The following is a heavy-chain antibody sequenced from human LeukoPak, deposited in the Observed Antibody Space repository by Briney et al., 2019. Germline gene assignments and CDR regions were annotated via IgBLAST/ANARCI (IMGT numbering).Heavy chain of an antibody. CDR1: GGSFSGYY. J-gene: IGHJ6*02. V-gene: IGHV4-34*01. CDR2: INHSGST. Sequence: SETLSLTCAVYGGSFSGYYWSWIRQPPGKGLEWIGEINHSGSTNYNPSLKSRVTISVDTSENQFSLKLSSVTAADTAVYYCARGPALYYHYGMDVWGQGTTVTVSS. CDR3: ARGPALYYHYGMDV.